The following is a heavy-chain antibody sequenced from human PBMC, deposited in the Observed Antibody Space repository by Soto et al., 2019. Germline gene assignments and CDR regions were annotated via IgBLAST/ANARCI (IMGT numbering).Heavy chain of an antibody. D-gene: IGHD3-9*01. V-gene: IGHV3-23*01. CDR1: GFSFSGYT. Sequence: SCAASGFSFSGYTMNWVRQAQGKGLEWISGINGGGGTTYYADSVKGRFTISRDDSKNILYLQMNSPRAEDTAIYYCAKDRHPDGIWTFDYWGRGTLVTVSS. J-gene: IGHJ4*02. CDR3: AKDRHPDGIWTFDY. CDR2: INGGGGTT.